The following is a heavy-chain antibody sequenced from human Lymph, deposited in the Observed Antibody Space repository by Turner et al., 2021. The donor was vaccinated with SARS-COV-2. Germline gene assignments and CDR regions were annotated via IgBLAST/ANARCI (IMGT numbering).Heavy chain of an antibody. D-gene: IGHD2-15*01. J-gene: IGHJ6*02. V-gene: IGHV3-48*02. CDR3: ARDRGGYGAYYYGMDV. CDR2: ISISSSTI. CDR1: AFTFSSYS. Sequence: EVQLVESGGGLVQPGGSLRLSCAASAFTFSSYSMTWVRQAPGKGLEWVSYISISSSTIYYADSVKGRFTISRDNAKNSLYLQMNSLRDEDTAVYYCARDRGGYGAYYYGMDVWGQGTTVTVSS.